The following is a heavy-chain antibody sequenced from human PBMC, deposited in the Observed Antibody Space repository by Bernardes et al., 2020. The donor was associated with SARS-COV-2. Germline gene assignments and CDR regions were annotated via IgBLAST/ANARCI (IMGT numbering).Heavy chain of an antibody. J-gene: IGHJ4*02. CDR2: IYSSGTT. Sequence: SQTLSLTCTVSSGSISNSNYSWGWIRQPPGQGLELIGSIYSSGTTSHNPSLQSPVTKSVDTSNTQFSLRLTSVTAADTAVYFCAKFKVLRHLDWSLSWLEYYSVSWGQGTLVTVSS. CDR1: SGSISNSNYS. V-gene: IGHV4-39*01. D-gene: IGHD3-9*01. CDR3: AKFKVLRHLDWSLSWLEYYSVS.